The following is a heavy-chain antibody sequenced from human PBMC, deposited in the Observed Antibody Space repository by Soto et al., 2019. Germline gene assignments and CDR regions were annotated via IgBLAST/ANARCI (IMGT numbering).Heavy chain of an antibody. CDR1: GLIFSDYH. J-gene: IGHJ6*02. Sequence: EVQLVESGGGLVQPGGSLRLSCAASGLIFSDYHMNWVRQAPRKGLKWVGRIRGKANSYTTEYAASVKGRFTISRDDSKNSLYLQMNSLKSEDTAVYYCAMLGGWSGGSSGMDVWGQGTTVTLSS. CDR2: IRGKANSYTT. D-gene: IGHD6-19*01. V-gene: IGHV3-72*01. CDR3: AMLGGWSGGSSGMDV.